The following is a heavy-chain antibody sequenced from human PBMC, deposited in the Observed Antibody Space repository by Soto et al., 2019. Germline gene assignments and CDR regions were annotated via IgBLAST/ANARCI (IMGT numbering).Heavy chain of an antibody. CDR3: ARDQPGYSYGYGVGY. D-gene: IGHD5-18*01. CDR1: GFTFSSYS. CDR2: IRSSSSYI. Sequence: EVQLVESGGGLVKPGGSLRLSCAASGFTFSSYSMNWVRQAPGKGLEWVSSIRSSSSYIYYADSVKGRFTISRDNAKNSLYLQMNSLRAEDTAVYYCARDQPGYSYGYGVGYWGQGNVVTVSS. V-gene: IGHV3-21*01. J-gene: IGHJ4*02.